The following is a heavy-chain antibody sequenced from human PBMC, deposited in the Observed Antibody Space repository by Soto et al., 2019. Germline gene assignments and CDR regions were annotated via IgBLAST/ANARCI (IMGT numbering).Heavy chain of an antibody. CDR3: AREVIAVAGTSVYFDY. CDR1: GYTFTSYG. J-gene: IGHJ4*02. V-gene: IGHV1-18*01. D-gene: IGHD6-19*01. CDR2: ISAHNGNT. Sequence: ASVKVSCKASGYTFTSYGISWVRQAPGQGLEWMGWISAHNGNTNYAQKLQGRVTMTTDTSTSTAYMELRSLRSDDTAVYYCAREVIAVAGTSVYFDYWGQGTLVTVSS.